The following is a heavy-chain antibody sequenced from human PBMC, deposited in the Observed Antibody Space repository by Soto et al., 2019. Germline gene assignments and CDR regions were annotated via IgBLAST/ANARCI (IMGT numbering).Heavy chain of an antibody. CDR3: ANDYHGNRWIDF. V-gene: IGHV3-7*03. Sequence: GGSLRLSCIASGFTFPNSWMGWVRQAPGKGLEWVANINEDGTEIYSVDSVKGRFTISRDNTKNSLFLQLNSLRAEDTAFYYCANDYHGNRWIDFWGLGTLVTVSS. J-gene: IGHJ4*01. CDR1: GFTFPNSW. CDR2: INEDGTEI. D-gene: IGHD5-12*01.